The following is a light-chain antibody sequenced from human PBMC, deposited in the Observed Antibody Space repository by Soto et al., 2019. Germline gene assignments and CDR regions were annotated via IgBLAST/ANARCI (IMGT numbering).Light chain of an antibody. CDR1: QSVSGW. J-gene: IGKJ1*01. CDR3: QQYETFSGT. CDR2: DAS. V-gene: IGKV1-5*01. Sequence: DIQLTQSPSTLSASVGDTGTVNCRASQSVSGWLAWYQQKPGEAPKLLIYDASALPSGVPSRFSGSGSGTKFTLTIASLQPDDFATYYCQQYETFSGTFGPGTKV.